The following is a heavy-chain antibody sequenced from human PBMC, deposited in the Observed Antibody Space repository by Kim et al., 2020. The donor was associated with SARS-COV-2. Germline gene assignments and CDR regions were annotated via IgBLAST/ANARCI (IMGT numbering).Heavy chain of an antibody. CDR3: ANPGFGGSLGYFQH. Sequence: GGSLRLSCAASGFTFSNYAMNWVRLAPGKGLEWVSTISNSGLTYYADSVKGRFTISRDNSKNTLFLQMNSLRGEDTAVYYCANPGFGGSLGYFQHWGQGTLVTVS. CDR2: ISNSGLT. J-gene: IGHJ1*01. CDR1: GFTFSNYA. D-gene: IGHD3-10*01. V-gene: IGHV3-23*01.